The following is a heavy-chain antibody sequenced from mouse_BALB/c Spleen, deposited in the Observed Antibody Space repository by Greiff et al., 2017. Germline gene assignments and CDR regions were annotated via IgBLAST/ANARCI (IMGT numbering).Heavy chain of an antibody. V-gene: IGHV5-12-1*01. CDR2: ISSGGGST. J-gene: IGHJ4*01. CDR1: GFAFSSYD. D-gene: IGHD2-4*01. CDR3: ARQIYYDYDGVMDY. Sequence: EVQLVESGGGLVKPGGSLKLSCAASGFAFSSYDMSWVRQTPEKRLEWVAYISSGGGSTYYPDTVKGRFTISRDNAKNTLYLQMSSLKSEDTAMYYCARQIYYDYDGVMDYWGQGTSVTVSS.